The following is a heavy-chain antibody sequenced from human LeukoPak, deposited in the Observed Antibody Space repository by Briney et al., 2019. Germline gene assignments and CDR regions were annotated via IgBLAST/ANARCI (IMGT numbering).Heavy chain of an antibody. V-gene: IGHV3-48*04. J-gene: IGHJ1*01. Sequence: HAGGSLRLSCAASGFTFTSYSMNWVRQAPGKGLEWVSYISSASGTIYYADSVKGRFTISRDNANNSRYLQMSSLRAEDTAVYFCARRTPGYCSGGNCYAFQHWGQGTLVTVSS. D-gene: IGHD2-15*01. CDR3: ARRTPGYCSGGNCYAFQH. CDR1: GFTFTSYS. CDR2: ISSASGTI.